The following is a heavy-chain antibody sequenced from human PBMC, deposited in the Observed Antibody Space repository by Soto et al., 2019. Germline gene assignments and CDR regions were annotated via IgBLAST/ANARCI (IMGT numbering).Heavy chain of an antibody. CDR2: ISAYNGNT. V-gene: IGHV1-18*01. Sequence: RASVKVSCKASGYTFTSYGISWVRQAPGQGLEWMGWISAYNGNTNYAQKLQGRVIMTTDTSTSTAYMELRSLRSDDTAVYYCARDRHALTIFGVVLSTFDPWGQGTLVTVSS. D-gene: IGHD3-3*01. CDR3: ARDRHALTIFGVVLSTFDP. J-gene: IGHJ5*02. CDR1: GYTFTSYG.